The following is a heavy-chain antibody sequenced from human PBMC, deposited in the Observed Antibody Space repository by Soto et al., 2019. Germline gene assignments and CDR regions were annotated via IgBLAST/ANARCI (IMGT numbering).Heavy chain of an antibody. CDR3: ARRYYYDSSGFPHAFDI. J-gene: IGHJ3*02. D-gene: IGHD3-22*01. CDR2: IYYSGST. V-gene: IGHV4-30-4*01. CDR1: GGSIISGDYY. Sequence: SETLSLTCTVSGGSIISGDYYWSWIRQPPGKGLEWIGYIYYSGSTYYNPSLKSRVTISVDTSKNQFSLKLSSVTAADTAVYYCARRYYYDSSGFPHAFDIWGQGTMVTVSS.